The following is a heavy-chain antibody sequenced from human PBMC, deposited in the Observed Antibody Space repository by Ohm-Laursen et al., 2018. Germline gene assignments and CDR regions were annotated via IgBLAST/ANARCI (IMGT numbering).Heavy chain of an antibody. Sequence: TLSLTCTVSRGSIRSYYWSWVRQPPGKGLEWIGYIHNSGSTNYNPSLKSRVTIATDTSKNQLSLKLSSVTAADTAVYYCARRANSAFPYYLDYWGQGTLVTVSS. CDR3: ARRANSAFPYYLDY. V-gene: IGHV4-59*08. CDR2: IHNSGST. D-gene: IGHD1-26*01. CDR1: RGSIRSYY. J-gene: IGHJ4*02.